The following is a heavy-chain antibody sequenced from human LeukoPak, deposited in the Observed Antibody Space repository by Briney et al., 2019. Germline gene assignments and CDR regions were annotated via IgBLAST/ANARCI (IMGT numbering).Heavy chain of an antibody. CDR1: GFTFSSYS. CDR3: ARDRRIAAAGRDPYYFDY. V-gene: IGHV3-21*01. D-gene: IGHD6-13*01. CDR2: ISSSSSYI. J-gene: IGHJ4*02. Sequence: PGGSLRLSCAASGFTFSSYSMTWVRQAPGKGLEWVSSISSSSSYIYYADSVKGRFTISRDNAKNSLYLQMNSLRAEDTAVYYCARDRRIAAAGRDPYYFDYWGQGTLVTVSS.